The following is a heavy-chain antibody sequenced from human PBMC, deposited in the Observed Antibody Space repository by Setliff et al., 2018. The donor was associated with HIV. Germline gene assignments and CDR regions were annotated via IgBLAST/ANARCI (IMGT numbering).Heavy chain of an antibody. V-gene: IGHV3-23*01. D-gene: IGHD3-16*01. J-gene: IGHJ6*03. CDR1: GFTFSNYV. CDR3: AKDWGSRLSYSFYYMDV. CDR2: ISGSGVNS. Sequence: GGSLRLSCAASGFTFSNYVINWVRQAPGKGLEWISGISGSGVNSYYADSVKGRFTISRDNSNNTLYLQMNSLRAEDTAVYYCAKDWGSRLSYSFYYMDVWGKGTTVTVSS.